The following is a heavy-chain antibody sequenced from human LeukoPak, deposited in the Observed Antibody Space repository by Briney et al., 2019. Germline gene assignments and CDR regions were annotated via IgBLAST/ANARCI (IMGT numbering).Heavy chain of an antibody. D-gene: IGHD6-19*01. V-gene: IGHV4-34*01. CDR3: ARTHFSSGWSILFFDY. CDR2: INHSGST. Sequence: SETLSLTCAVYGGSFSGYYWSWIRQPPGKGLEWIGEINHSGSTNYNPSLKSRVTISVDTSKNQFSLKLSSVTAADTAVYYCARTHFSSGWSILFFDYWGQGTLVTVSS. CDR1: GGSFSGYY. J-gene: IGHJ4*02.